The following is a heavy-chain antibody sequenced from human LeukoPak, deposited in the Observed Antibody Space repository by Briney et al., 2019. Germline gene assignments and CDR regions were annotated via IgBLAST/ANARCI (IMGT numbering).Heavy chain of an antibody. CDR3: ARGRYDFWSGYEGPYYGMDV. V-gene: IGHV1-69*13. Sequence: ASVKVSCKASGYTFTSYGMNWVRQAPGQGLEWMGGIIPIFGTANYAQKFQGRVTITADESTSTAYMELSSLRSEDTAVYYCARGRYDFWSGYEGPYYGMDVWGQGTTVTVSS. CDR2: IIPIFGTA. J-gene: IGHJ6*02. D-gene: IGHD3-3*01. CDR1: GYTFTSYG.